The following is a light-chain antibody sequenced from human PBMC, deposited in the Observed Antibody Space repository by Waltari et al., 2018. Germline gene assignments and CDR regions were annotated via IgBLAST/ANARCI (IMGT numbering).Light chain of an antibody. J-gene: IGKJ2*01. CDR1: QTVLYSSNQKNY. V-gene: IGKV4-1*01. CDR3: QQYYSSPYT. CDR2: WAS. Sequence: DIVMTQSPDSLALSLGERATLHCKSRQTVLYSSNQKNYLAWYQQKPGQPPKLLIYWASTRQSGVPDRFSGSGSATDFTLTISSLQTEDVALYYCQQYYSSPYTFGQGTKLEI.